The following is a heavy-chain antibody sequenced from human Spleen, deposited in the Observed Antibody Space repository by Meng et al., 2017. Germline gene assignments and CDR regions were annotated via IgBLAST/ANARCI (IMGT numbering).Heavy chain of an antibody. D-gene: IGHD3-10*01. V-gene: IGHV3-21*04. CDR2: ISSSSSYI. Sequence: GESLKISCAASGFTFSSYSMNWVRQAPGKGLEWVSSISSSSSYIYYADSVKGRFTISRDNAKNSLYLQMNSLRGEDTAFYYCAKAHLTLVRGVMYYYGMDVWGQGTTVTVSS. CDR1: GFTFSSYS. J-gene: IGHJ6*02. CDR3: AKAHLTLVRGVMYYYGMDV.